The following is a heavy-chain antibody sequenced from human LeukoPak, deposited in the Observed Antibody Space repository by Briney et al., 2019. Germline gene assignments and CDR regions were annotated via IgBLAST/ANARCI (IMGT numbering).Heavy chain of an antibody. J-gene: IGHJ4*02. D-gene: IGHD4-17*01. V-gene: IGHV1-8*01. CDR3: ARMMRATVRGSNKGVY. CDR2: MNPNSGNT. CDR1: GYTFTSYD. Sequence: ASVKVSCKASGYTFTSYDINWVRQATGQGLEWMGWMNPNSGNTGYAQKFQGRVTMTRNTSISTAYMELSSLRSEDTAVYYCARMMRATVRGSNKGVYWGQGTLVTVSS.